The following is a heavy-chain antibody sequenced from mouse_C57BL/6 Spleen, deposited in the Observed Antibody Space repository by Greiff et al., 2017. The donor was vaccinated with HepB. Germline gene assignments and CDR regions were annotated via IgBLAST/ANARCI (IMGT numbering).Heavy chain of an antibody. CDR3: ARVPPYYYGSSYYFDY. CDR1: GYSITSGYY. Sequence: EVKLQESGPGLVKPSQSLSLTCSVTGYSITSGYYWNWIRQFPGNKLEWMGYISYDGSNNYNPSLKNRISITRDTSKNQFFLKLNSVTTEDTATYYCARVPPYYYGSSYYFDYWGQGTTLTVSS. V-gene: IGHV3-6*01. CDR2: ISYDGSN. D-gene: IGHD1-1*01. J-gene: IGHJ2*01.